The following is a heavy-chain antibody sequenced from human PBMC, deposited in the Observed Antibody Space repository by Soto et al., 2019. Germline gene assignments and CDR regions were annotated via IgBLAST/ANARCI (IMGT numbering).Heavy chain of an antibody. CDR2: IYWDDAK. CDR1: GFSLSTSGMG. D-gene: IGHD6-13*01. J-gene: IGHJ4*02. CDR3: AHYSSTCSLDY. V-gene: IGHV2-5*02. Sequence: QITLKESGPTLVKPTQTLTLTCTFSGFSLSTSGMGVGWIRQPPGQALEWLALIYWDDAKHYSPSLKSRLTITKDTSKNPVVLTMTNMDPVYTATYDFAHYSSTCSLDYWGQGTLVTVAS.